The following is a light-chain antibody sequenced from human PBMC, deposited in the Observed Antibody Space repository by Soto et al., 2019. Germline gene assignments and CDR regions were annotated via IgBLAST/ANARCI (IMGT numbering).Light chain of an antibody. V-gene: IGKV3-11*01. J-gene: IGKJ1*01. CDR2: DTS. Sequence: EIVLTQFPVTLSLSPGERVTLSCRASQSIGKYLAWYQQRPGQAPRLLFYDTSNRATGIPPRFSGSGSGTDFTLTISSLEPEDFAVYCCQQRSDWPWTFGQGTKVEVK. CDR1: QSIGKY. CDR3: QQRSDWPWT.